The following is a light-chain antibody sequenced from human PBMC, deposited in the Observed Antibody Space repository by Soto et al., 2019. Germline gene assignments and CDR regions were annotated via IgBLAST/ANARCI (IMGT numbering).Light chain of an antibody. J-gene: IGKJ4*01. CDR1: RSLLQTNGNTY. Sequence: DIVMTQSPLSLPVTPGEPSSISCRSSRSLLQTNGNTYLDWYLQKPGQSPQLLISLATNRASGVPDRFSGSGSGTDFTLQISRVEAEDVGVYYCMQALQNQFTFGGGTKVDIK. CDR3: MQALQNQFT. CDR2: LAT. V-gene: IGKV2-28*01.